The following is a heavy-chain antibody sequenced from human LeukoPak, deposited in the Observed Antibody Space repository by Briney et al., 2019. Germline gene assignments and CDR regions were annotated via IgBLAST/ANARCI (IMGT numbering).Heavy chain of an antibody. CDR1: GFTFSIYS. CDR3: TKEVRFQIDY. CDR2: INSGGGTT. D-gene: IGHD3-3*01. Sequence: GGSLRLPCAASGFTFSIYSMNWVRQAPGKGLEWISYINSGGGTTYYADSVKGRFTVSRDNAKNSLYLQMNSLRAGDTAVYYCTKEVRFQIDYWGQGTLVTVSA. J-gene: IGHJ4*02. V-gene: IGHV3-48*01.